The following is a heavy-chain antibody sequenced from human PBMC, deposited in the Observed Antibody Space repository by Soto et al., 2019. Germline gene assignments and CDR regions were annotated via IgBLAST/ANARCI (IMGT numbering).Heavy chain of an antibody. D-gene: IGHD4-17*01. Sequence: EVQLVESGGGLVQPGGSLRLSCAASGFTVSSYYMTWVRQAPGKGLEWVSVIYSGGRAYYADSVKGRFTISRDNSKNTVYLQTNGRRAEDTAVYYCARWDYALDYWGQGTLVTV. CDR2: IYSGGRA. CDR3: ARWDYALDY. CDR1: GFTVSSYY. J-gene: IGHJ4*02. V-gene: IGHV3-66*01.